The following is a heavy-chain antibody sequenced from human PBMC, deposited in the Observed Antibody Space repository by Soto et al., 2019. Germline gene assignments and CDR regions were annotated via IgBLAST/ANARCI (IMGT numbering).Heavy chain of an antibody. CDR3: ARRDWSGSTSHFYFDY. Sequence: PSETLSLTCAVSGCSIISSNWWNWVRQPPGKGLEWIGEIYHSGSTYYKPSLKSRVAMSVDTSKNQFSLKLTSATAADTAVYYCARRDWSGSTSHFYFDYWGQGVLVTVSS. CDR1: GCSIISSNW. J-gene: IGHJ4*02. D-gene: IGHD3-9*01. CDR2: IYHSGST. V-gene: IGHV4-4*02.